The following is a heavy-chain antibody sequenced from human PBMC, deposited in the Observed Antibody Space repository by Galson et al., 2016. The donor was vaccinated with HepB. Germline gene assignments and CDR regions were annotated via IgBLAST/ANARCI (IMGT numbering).Heavy chain of an antibody. V-gene: IGHV3-74*01. CDR1: GFTFSSYW. J-gene: IGHJ5*02. CDR2: INSDGSTT. Sequence: SLRLSCAASGFTFSSYWMHWVRQSPAEGLVWVSHINSDGSTTAYAASVKGRFTISRDNAQKTLYLQLNSLRVEDTAVYYCARDPLLGGHCFDPWGQGTLVTVSS. D-gene: IGHD3-10*01. CDR3: ARDPLLGGHCFDP.